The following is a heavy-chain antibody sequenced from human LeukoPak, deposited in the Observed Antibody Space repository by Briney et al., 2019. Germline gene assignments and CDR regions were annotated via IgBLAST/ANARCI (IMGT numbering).Heavy chain of an antibody. CDR3: AREVKLMGYSGGLGFVY. J-gene: IGHJ4*02. CDR1: GGSISSYY. CDR2: IYHSGST. V-gene: IGHV4-59*01. Sequence: SETLSLTCTVSGGSISSYYWSWIRQPPGRGLEWIGNIYHSGSTIYNPSLKSRVTISVDTSKNQFSLKLTSVTAADTAVYYCAREVKLMGYSGGLGFVYWGQGTLVTVSS. D-gene: IGHD6-19*01.